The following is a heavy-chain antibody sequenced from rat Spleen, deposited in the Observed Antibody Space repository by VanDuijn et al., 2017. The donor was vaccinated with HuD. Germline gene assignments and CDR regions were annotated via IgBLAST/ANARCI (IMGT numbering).Heavy chain of an antibody. J-gene: IGHJ2*01. CDR3: TGRMYTTDHFDY. CDR2: IWTGGST. V-gene: IGHV2-43*01. CDR1: GFSLTSYH. D-gene: IGHD1-6*01. Sequence: QVQLKESGPGLVQPSQTLSLTCTVSGFSLTSYHVSWVRQPPGKGLEWMGVIWTGGSTSYNSLLKSRLSLTRDTSKSQVFLRMNSLQTEDTAIYFCTGRMYTTDHFDYWGQGVMVTVSS.